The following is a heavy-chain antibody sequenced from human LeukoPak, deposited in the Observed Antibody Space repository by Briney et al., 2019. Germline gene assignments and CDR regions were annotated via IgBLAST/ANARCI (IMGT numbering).Heavy chain of an antibody. V-gene: IGHV4-34*01. J-gene: IGHJ4*02. CDR2: INHSGST. CDR3: ARAKQQLVDY. D-gene: IGHD6-13*01. CDR1: GGSFSGYY. Sequence: SETLSLTCAVHGGSFSGYYWSWIRQPPGKGLEWIGEINHSGSTNYNPSLKSRVTISVDTSKNQFSLKLSSVTAADTAVYYCARAKQQLVDYWGQGTLVTVSS.